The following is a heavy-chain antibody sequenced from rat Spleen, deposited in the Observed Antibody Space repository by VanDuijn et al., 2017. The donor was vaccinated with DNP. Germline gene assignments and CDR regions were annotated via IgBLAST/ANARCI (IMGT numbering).Heavy chain of an antibody. J-gene: IGHJ2*01. V-gene: IGHV5-20*01. Sequence: EVQLVESGGGLVQPGRSMKLSCAASGFTFSNYDMAWVRQAPTKGLEWVASISYDGSSTYYRDSVKGRFTISRDNAKSTLYQKMDSLRSEDTATYYCTTGFFDYWGQGVMVTVSS. CDR2: ISYDGSST. CDR3: TTGFFDY. CDR1: GFTFSNYD.